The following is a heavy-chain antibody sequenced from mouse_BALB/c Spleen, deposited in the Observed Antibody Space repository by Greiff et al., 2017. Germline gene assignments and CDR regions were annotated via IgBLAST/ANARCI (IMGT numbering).Heavy chain of an antibody. J-gene: IGHJ3*01. CDR3: ARGADYYGSIY. CDR1: GYTFTSYV. V-gene: IGHV1-14*01. Sequence: EVQLQQSGPELVKPGASVKMSCKASGYTFTSYVMHWVKQKPGQGLEWIGYINPYNDGTKYNEKFKGKATLTSDKSSSTAYMELSSLTSEDSAVYYCARGADYYGSIYWGQGTLVTVSA. CDR2: INPYNDGT. D-gene: IGHD1-1*01.